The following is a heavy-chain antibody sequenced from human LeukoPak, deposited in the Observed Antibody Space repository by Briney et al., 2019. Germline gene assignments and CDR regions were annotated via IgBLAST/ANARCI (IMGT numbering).Heavy chain of an antibody. CDR2: INPNSGGT. CDR1: GYTFTGYY. D-gene: IGHD2-2*01. CDR3: ARDLTKLPAAIYPPGY. J-gene: IGHJ4*02. V-gene: IGHV1-2*02. Sequence: GASVKVSCKASGYTFTGYYMHWVRQAPGQGLEWMGWINPNSGGTNYAQKFQGRVTMTRDTSISTAYMELSRLRSDDTAVYYCARDLTKLPAAIYPPGYWGQGTLVTVSS.